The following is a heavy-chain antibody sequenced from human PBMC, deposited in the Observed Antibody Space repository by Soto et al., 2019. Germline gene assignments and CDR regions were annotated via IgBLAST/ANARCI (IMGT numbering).Heavy chain of an antibody. CDR1: GFPFGSYW. J-gene: IGHJ4*02. CDR2: INPDGTDN. V-gene: IGHV3-7*05. D-gene: IGHD2-21*02. Sequence: ESGGGLVQPGGSLILSCAASGFPFGSYWMAWVRQAPGKGLEWVASINPDGTDNRYVDSVKGRFTISRDNAEKSLHLQMNSLRADDTAVYYCARDPLRGGDLDYWGQGTLVTVSS. CDR3: ARDPLRGGDLDY.